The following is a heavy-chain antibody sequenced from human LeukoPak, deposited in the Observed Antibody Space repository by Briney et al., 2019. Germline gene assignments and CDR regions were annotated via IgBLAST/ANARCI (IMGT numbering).Heavy chain of an antibody. V-gene: IGHV3-48*04. Sequence: GGSLRLSCAASGFTFSSYSMNWVRQAPGKGLEWVSYISSSSSTIYYADSVKGRFTISRDNAKNSLYLQMNSLRAEDTAVYYCARALFSGWLLHQLDYWGQGTLVTVSS. J-gene: IGHJ4*02. CDR3: ARALFSGWLLHQLDY. CDR1: GFTFSSYS. CDR2: ISSSSSTI. D-gene: IGHD5-12*01.